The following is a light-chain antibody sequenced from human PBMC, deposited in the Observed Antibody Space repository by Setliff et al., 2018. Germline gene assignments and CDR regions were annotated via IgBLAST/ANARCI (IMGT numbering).Light chain of an antibody. CDR3: ASYIGSSTYV. CDR2: EVT. CDR1: SSDVWAYNL. Sequence: SALTQPASVSGSPGQSITISCAGTSSDVWAYNLVSWYQQHPGKGPKVLIYEVTKRPSGVSTRFSGSKSGDTASLTISGLQAEDEADYHCASYIGSSTYVFGSGTKVTVL. V-gene: IGLV2-23*02. J-gene: IGLJ1*01.